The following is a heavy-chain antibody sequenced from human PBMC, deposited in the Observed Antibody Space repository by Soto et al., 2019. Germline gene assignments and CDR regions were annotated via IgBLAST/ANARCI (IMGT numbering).Heavy chain of an antibody. CDR3: AKGQGVRGVYFDY. V-gene: IGHV3-30*18. D-gene: IGHD3-10*01. CDR1: VFTFSSYG. CDR2: ISYDGSNK. J-gene: IGHJ4*02. Sequence: QVQLVESGGGVVQPGRSLRLSCAASVFTFSSYGMHWVRQAPGKGLEWVAVISYDGSNKYYADSVKGRFTISRDNSKNTLYLQMNSLRAEDTAVYYCAKGQGVRGVYFDYWGQGTLVTVSS.